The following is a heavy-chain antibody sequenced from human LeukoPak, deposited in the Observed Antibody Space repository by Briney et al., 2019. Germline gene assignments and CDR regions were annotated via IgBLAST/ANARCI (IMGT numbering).Heavy chain of an antibody. J-gene: IGHJ4*02. CDR3: ARLTVTGTNY. Sequence: PGVSLRLSCVVSGFTFSNYRKHWVRQAPGKGLVWVSGINTDGSTTTYADSVKGRFTISRDNAKNTLYLQMNSLRAEDTAVYYCARLTVTGTNYWGQGTLVTVSS. D-gene: IGHD6-19*01. V-gene: IGHV3-74*03. CDR1: GFTFSNYR. CDR2: INTDGSTT.